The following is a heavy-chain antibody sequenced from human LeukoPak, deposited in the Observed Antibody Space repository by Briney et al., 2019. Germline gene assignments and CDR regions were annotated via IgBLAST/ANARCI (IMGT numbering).Heavy chain of an antibody. D-gene: IGHD2-21*02. CDR2: ISYDGSNK. Sequence: GRYLSLSCAASGFTFSSFAMHWVRQAPGKGLVWVAGISYDGSNKYYTDSVKGRFTISRDNSKNTLYLQMSSLRAEDTALYCGAKEGVVETARFDYWGQGTLVTVSS. J-gene: IGHJ4*02. CDR3: AKEGVVETARFDY. V-gene: IGHV3-30-3*01. CDR1: GFTFSSFA.